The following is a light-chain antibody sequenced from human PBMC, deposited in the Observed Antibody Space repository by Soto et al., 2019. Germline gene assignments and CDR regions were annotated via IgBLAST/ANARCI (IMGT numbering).Light chain of an antibody. V-gene: IGLV2-8*01. CDR2: EVN. CDR3: SSYAGTNILV. J-gene: IGLJ2*01. CDR1: SSDVGGYNY. Sequence: QSALTQPPSASGSPGQSLTISCTGTSSDVGGYNYASWYQQHPGKAPKLMIYEVNKRPSGVPDRFSGSKSGNTASLTVSGLQAEDEADYYCSSYAGTNILVFGGGTKVTVL.